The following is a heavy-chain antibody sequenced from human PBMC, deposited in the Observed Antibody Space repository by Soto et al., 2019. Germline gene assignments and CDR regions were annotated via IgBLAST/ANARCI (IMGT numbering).Heavy chain of an antibody. V-gene: IGHV3-33*01. CDR2: IWYDGSNK. J-gene: IGHJ4*02. CDR3: AREPYYDILTGALDY. Sequence: PGGSLRLSCAAPGFTCNGYGMHWVRQAPGKGLEWVAVIWYDGSNKYYADSVKGRFTISRDNSKNTLYLQMNSLRAEDTAVYYCAREPYYDILTGALDYWGQGT. CDR1: GFTCNGYG. D-gene: IGHD3-9*01.